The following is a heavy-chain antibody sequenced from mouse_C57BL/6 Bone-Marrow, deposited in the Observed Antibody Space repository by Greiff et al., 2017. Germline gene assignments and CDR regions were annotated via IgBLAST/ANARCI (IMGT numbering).Heavy chain of an antibody. CDR1: GYTFTSYW. CDR3: ARGLLRYYHV. D-gene: IGHD1-1*02. CDR2: IDPSDSYT. J-gene: IGHJ1*03. Sequence: QVQLQQPGAELVRPGTSVKLSCKASGYTFTSYWMHWVKQRPGQGLEWIGVIDPSDSYTNSNQKFKGKATLTVDTSSSTAYMQLSSLTSEDSAVXYCARGLLRYYHVWDTEAAVTVS. V-gene: IGHV1-59*01.